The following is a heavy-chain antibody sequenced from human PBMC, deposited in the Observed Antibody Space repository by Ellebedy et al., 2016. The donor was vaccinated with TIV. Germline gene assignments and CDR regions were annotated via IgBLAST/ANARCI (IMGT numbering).Heavy chain of an antibody. CDR3: ASTANYYYYMDV. Sequence: SVKVSXXASGGTFSSYAISWVRQAPGQGLEWMGGIIPIFGTANYAQKFQGRVTITADESTSTAYMELSSLRSEDTAVYYCASTANYYYYMDVWGKGTTVTVSS. CDR2: IIPIFGTA. J-gene: IGHJ6*03. CDR1: GGTFSSYA. D-gene: IGHD5-18*01. V-gene: IGHV1-69*13.